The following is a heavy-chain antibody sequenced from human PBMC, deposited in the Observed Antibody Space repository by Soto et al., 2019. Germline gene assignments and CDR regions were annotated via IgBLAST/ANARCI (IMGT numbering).Heavy chain of an antibody. CDR3: ARDDSGYPSYFHY. Sequence: EVQLVESGGGLVQPGGSLRLSCAASGFTFSSYEMNWVRQAPGKGLEWVSYISSGGSTIYYADSVRGRFTISRDNAKNSLYLQTNSLRAEDTAVYYCARDDSGYPSYFHYWGQGTLVTVSS. J-gene: IGHJ4*02. V-gene: IGHV3-48*03. D-gene: IGHD3-16*02. CDR1: GFTFSSYE. CDR2: ISSGGSTI.